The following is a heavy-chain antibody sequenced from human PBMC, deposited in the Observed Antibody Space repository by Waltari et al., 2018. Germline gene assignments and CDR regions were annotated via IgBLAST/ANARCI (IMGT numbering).Heavy chain of an antibody. J-gene: IGHJ1*01. V-gene: IGHV4-38-2*01. CDR2: IYHSGST. CDR3: ARQGSYYDSSGYHSTYFQH. Sequence: QEQLQESGPGLVKPSETLSLTCAVSGYSISSGYYWGWIRQPPGKGLEWIGSIYHSGSTYYNPSLKSRVTISVDTSKNQFSLKLSSVTAADTAVYYCARQGSYYDSSGYHSTYFQHWGQGTLVTVSS. D-gene: IGHD3-22*01. CDR1: GYSISSGYY.